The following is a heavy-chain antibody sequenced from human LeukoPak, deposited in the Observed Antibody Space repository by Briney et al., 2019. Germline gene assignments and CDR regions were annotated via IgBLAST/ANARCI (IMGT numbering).Heavy chain of an antibody. J-gene: IGHJ4*02. CDR2: IYYGGST. V-gene: IGHV4-31*03. Sequence: SQTLSLTCTVSGGSISSGGYYWSWIRQHPGKGLEWIGYIYYGGSTYYNPSLKSRVTISVDTSKNQFSLKLSSVTAADTAVYYCARGANWGSGYYFDYWGQGTLVTVSS. CDR1: GGSISSGGYY. D-gene: IGHD7-27*01. CDR3: ARGANWGSGYYFDY.